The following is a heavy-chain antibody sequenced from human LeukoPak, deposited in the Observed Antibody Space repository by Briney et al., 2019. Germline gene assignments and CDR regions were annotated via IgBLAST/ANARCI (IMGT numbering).Heavy chain of an antibody. CDR3: AAIPVFGVVLHQEPV. CDR2: FIPILGTA. Sequence: ASVKVSCKASGATFSDYALNWVRQAPGQGLEWMGVFIPILGTANSTQKFHDRLTITADISTNTAYMELSSLRSEDTAVYFCAAIPVFGVVLHQEPVWGKGTTVTVSS. D-gene: IGHD3-3*01. CDR1: GATFSDYA. J-gene: IGHJ6*04. V-gene: IGHV1-69*10.